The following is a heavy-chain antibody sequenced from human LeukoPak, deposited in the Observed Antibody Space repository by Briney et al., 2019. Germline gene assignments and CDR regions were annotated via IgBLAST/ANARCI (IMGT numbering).Heavy chain of an antibody. CDR3: ARAPPYSSTSPYYYYYGMDV. Sequence: VGSLRHPRAASGFTVSSNYMSWVRQAPGKGLEWVSVIYSGGRTYYADSVKGRFTISRDNAKNSLYLQMNSLRAEDTAVYYCARAPPYSSTSPYYYYYGMDVWGQGTTVSVSS. D-gene: IGHD6-13*01. CDR1: GFTVSSNY. V-gene: IGHV3-53*01. CDR2: IYSGGRT. J-gene: IGHJ6*02.